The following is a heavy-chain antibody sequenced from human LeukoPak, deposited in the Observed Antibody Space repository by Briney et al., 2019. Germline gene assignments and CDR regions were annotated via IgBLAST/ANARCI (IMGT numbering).Heavy chain of an antibody. Sequence: SETLSLTCAVSGGSISSGGYSWSWIRQPPGKGLEWIGYIYHSGSTYYNPSLKSRVTISIDTSKDQFSLSLRSVTAADTAVYYCARVHASGYNIYNWFDPWGQGTLVTVSS. D-gene: IGHD5-12*01. CDR1: GGSISSGGYS. CDR2: IYHSGST. CDR3: ARVHASGYNIYNWFDP. J-gene: IGHJ5*02. V-gene: IGHV4-30-2*01.